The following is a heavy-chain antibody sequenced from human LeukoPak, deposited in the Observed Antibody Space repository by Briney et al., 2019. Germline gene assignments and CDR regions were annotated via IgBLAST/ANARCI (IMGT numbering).Heavy chain of an antibody. V-gene: IGHV3-11*01. Sequence: GGSLRLSCAASGFTFSDYYMSWIRQAPGKGLEWVSYISSSGSTIYYADSAKGRFTISRDNAKNSLYLQMNSLRAEDTAVYYCAREEHRGMAPSYYFDYWGQGTLVTVSS. J-gene: IGHJ4*02. D-gene: IGHD6-13*01. CDR2: ISSSGSTI. CDR3: AREEHRGMAPSYYFDY. CDR1: GFTFSDYY.